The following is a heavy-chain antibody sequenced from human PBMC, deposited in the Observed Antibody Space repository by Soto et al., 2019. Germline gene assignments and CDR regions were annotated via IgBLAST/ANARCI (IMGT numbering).Heavy chain of an antibody. Sequence: GGSLRLSCVASGFFLRDFGMHWVRQAPGKGLEWVSVIWYDGSNTYQGESVKGRFTMSRDISKNTLYLQMDSLRPEDTAVYYCALTLGGRLRSFDYWGQGTLVTVSS. V-gene: IGHV3-33*01. D-gene: IGHD7-27*01. CDR2: IWYDGSNT. CDR3: ALTLGGRLRSFDY. CDR1: GFFLRDFG. J-gene: IGHJ4*02.